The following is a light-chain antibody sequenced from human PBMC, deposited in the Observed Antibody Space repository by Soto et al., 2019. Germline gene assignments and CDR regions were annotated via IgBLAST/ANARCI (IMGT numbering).Light chain of an antibody. CDR3: SSYPSSSTLVV. CDR2: DVS. V-gene: IGLV2-14*01. Sequence: QSALTQPASVSGSPGQSITISCTGTSSDVGGYNYVSWYQQHPGKAPKLMIYDVSNRPSGVSNRFSGAKSGNTASLTISGRQAEDEADYYCSSYPSSSTLVVFGGGTQLTVL. CDR1: SSDVGGYNY. J-gene: IGLJ2*01.